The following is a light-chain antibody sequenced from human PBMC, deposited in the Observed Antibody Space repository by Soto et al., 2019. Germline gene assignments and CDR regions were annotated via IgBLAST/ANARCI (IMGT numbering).Light chain of an antibody. J-gene: IGKJ4*01. V-gene: IGKV1-5*01. Sequence: DIQMTQSPSTLSASVGDSVTITCRASQSISNWLAWHQQKPGKAPKLLIYAASTLQSGVPSRFSGSGSGTDFTLTISCLQSEDFATYYCQQYYSYPLLTFGGGTKV. CDR1: QSISNW. CDR3: QQYYSYPLLT. CDR2: AAS.